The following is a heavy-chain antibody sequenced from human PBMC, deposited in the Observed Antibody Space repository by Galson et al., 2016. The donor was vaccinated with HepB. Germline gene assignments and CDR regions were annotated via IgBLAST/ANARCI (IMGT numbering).Heavy chain of an antibody. Sequence: SLRLSCAASGFSISIYSMNWVRQAPGKGLEWVSAIRGSGTGTSYTDSVKGRFTISRDNSKNTRYLQMNSLRAEDAAVNYCAKISHVGYNSGWGGSFDIWGRGTMVTVSS. CDR2: IRGSGTGT. CDR3: AKISHVGYNSGWGGSFDI. D-gene: IGHD6-19*01. V-gene: IGHV3-23*01. J-gene: IGHJ3*02. CDR1: GFSISIYS.